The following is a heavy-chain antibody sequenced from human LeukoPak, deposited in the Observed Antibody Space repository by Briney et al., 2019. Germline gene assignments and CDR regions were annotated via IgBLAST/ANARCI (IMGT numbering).Heavy chain of an antibody. Sequence: SETLSLTCTVSGGSISSYYWSWIRQPPGKGLEYIGYIYYSGSTNYNPSLKSRVTISVDTSKNQFSLKLSSVTAADTAVYYCARTEESGYSYGYFGYYYYMDVWGKGTTVTVSS. J-gene: IGHJ6*03. V-gene: IGHV4-59*01. CDR1: GGSISSYY. D-gene: IGHD5-18*01. CDR2: IYYSGST. CDR3: ARTEESGYSYGYFGYYYYMDV.